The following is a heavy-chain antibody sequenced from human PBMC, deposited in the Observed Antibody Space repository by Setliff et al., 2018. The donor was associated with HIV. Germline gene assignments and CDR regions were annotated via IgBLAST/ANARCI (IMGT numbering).Heavy chain of an antibody. CDR3: VGLGYSFSYRWWFDP. CDR2: INPSSGRT. J-gene: IGHJ5*02. Sequence: ASVKVSCKPSGYSFTNHYMHWVRQAPGQGLEWMGVINPSSGRTSYAQKFQGRVTITTDESTTTAYMELSSLRSEDTALYYCVGLGYSFSYRWWFDPWGQGTLVTVSS. V-gene: IGHV1-46*01. D-gene: IGHD5-18*01. CDR1: GYSFTNHY.